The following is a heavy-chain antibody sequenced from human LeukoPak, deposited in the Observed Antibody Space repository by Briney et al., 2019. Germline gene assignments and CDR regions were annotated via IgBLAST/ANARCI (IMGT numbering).Heavy chain of an antibody. CDR3: ARDRDSDGGYYYYMDV. V-gene: IGHV4-59*01. CDR2: INYSGST. CDR1: GGSISSYY. J-gene: IGHJ6*03. D-gene: IGHD4-23*01. Sequence: SETLSLTCTVSGGSISSYYWSWIRQPPGKGLEWIGYINYSGSTNYNPSLKSRVTMSVDTSKNQFSLKLSSVTAADTAMYYCARDRDSDGGYYYYMDVWGKGTTVTVSS.